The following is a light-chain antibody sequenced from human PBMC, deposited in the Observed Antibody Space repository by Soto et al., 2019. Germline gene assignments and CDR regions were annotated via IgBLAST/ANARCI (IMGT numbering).Light chain of an antibody. CDR3: QQYFDWPPIT. CDR2: GAS. V-gene: IGKV3-15*01. J-gene: IGKJ5*01. Sequence: EIGMTQSPGTLSVSPGERVTLSCRASRSVSNNLAWYQQKPGQAPRLLVYGASTRATGIPDRFSGSGSGTDFTLTITSLQSEDFAVYYCQQYFDWPPITFGPGTRLEIK. CDR1: RSVSNN.